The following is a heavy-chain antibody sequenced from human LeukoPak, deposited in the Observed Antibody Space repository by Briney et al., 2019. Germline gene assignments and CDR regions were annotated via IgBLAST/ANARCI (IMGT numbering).Heavy chain of an antibody. Sequence: GRSLRLSCVASGFTFSAYWMTWVRQAPGKGLDWVANIRLDGSENYYVDSVRGRFTISRDNAKNSLYLQMNSLRAEDTAVYYCARGARYCTSTSCDPIGAFDIWGQGTMVTVSS. CDR2: IRLDGSEN. V-gene: IGHV3-7*01. CDR3: ARGARYCTSTSCDPIGAFDI. D-gene: IGHD2-2*01. CDR1: GFTFSAYW. J-gene: IGHJ3*02.